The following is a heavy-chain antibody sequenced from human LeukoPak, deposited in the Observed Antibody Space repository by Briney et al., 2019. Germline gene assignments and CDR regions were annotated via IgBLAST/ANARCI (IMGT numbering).Heavy chain of an antibody. V-gene: IGHV3-23*01. Sequence: PGGSLRLSCAASGFTFSSYAMSWLRQAPGKGLEWVSAISGNGGGTYYADSVKGRFTISRDNSKNTLYLQMNSLSAEDTAVYFCARDFQNIATDFWGRGTPVTVSS. CDR3: ARDFQNIATDF. CDR2: ISGNGGGT. CDR1: GFTFSSYA. D-gene: IGHD2/OR15-2a*01. J-gene: IGHJ4*02.